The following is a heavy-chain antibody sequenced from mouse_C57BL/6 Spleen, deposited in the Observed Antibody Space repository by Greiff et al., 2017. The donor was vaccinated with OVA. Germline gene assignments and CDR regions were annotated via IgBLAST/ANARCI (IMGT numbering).Heavy chain of an antibody. Sequence: QVQLQQSGAELVKPGASVKLSCKASGYTFTSYWMHWVKQRPGRGLEWIGRIDPNSGGTKYNEKFKSKATLTVDKASSTAYMQLRSLTSEDSAVYYCARDYGAHYYAMDYWGKGTSVTVSS. D-gene: IGHD1-1*01. V-gene: IGHV1-72*01. J-gene: IGHJ4*01. CDR1: GYTFTSYW. CDR3: ARDYGAHYYAMDY. CDR2: IDPNSGGT.